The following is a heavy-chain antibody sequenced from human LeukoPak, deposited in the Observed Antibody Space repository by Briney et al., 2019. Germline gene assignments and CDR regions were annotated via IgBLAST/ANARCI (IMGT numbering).Heavy chain of an antibody. D-gene: IGHD1-7*01. CDR1: GFTFSSYG. CDR3: AKVNWNYVAYYYYGMDV. Sequence: PGGSLRLSCAASGFTFSSYGMNCVRQAPGKGLEWVSSISGNGVNTYYADSVKGRFTISRDNSKNTLSLQMNSLRAEDTAVYFCAKVNWNYVAYYYYGMDVWGQGTTVTVSS. V-gene: IGHV3-23*01. J-gene: IGHJ6*02. CDR2: ISGNGVNT.